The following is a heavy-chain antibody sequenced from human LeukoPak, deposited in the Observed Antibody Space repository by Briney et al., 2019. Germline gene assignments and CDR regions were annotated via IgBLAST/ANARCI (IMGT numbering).Heavy chain of an antibody. J-gene: IGHJ4*02. Sequence: ASVKVSCKASGYTFTGYYMHWVRQAPGQGLEWMGWINPNSGGTNYAQKFQGRVTMTRDTSISTAYMELSRLRSDDTAVYYCARDMVPYYYDSSGRSNRDYWGQGTLVTVSS. CDR3: ARDMVPYYYDSSGRSNRDY. CDR2: INPNSGGT. CDR1: GYTFTGYY. D-gene: IGHD3-22*01. V-gene: IGHV1-2*02.